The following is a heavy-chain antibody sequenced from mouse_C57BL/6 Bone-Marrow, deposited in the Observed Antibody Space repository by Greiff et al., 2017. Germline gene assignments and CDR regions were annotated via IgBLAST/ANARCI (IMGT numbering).Heavy chain of an antibody. D-gene: IGHD1-1*01. CDR2: INPSNGGT. CDR1: GYTFTSYW. V-gene: IGHV1-53*01. Sequence: QVQLKQSGTELVKPGASVKLSCKASGYTFTSYWMHWVKQRPGQGLEWIGNINPSNGGTNYNEKFKSKATLTVDKSSSTAYMQLSSLTSEDSAVYYCARNYGSSYEYFDVWGTGTTVTVSS. CDR3: ARNYGSSYEYFDV. J-gene: IGHJ1*03.